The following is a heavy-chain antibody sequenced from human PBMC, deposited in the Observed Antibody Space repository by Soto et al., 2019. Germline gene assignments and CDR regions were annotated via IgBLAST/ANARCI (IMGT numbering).Heavy chain of an antibody. J-gene: IGHJ4*02. CDR2: ISGSGGST. CDR3: AKGWFCTNGVRSSSFDY. V-gene: IGHV3-23*01. Sequence: GGSLRLSCAASGFTFSSYAMSWVRQAPGKGLEWVSAISGSGGSTYYADSVKGRFTISRDNSKNTLYLQMNSLRAEDTAVYYCAKGWFCTNGVRSSSFDYWGQGTLVTVSS. D-gene: IGHD2-8*01. CDR1: GFTFSSYA.